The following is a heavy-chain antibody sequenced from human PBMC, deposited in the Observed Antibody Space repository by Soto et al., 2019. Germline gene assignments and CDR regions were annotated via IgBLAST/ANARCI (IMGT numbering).Heavy chain of an antibody. CDR3: AREALMVRGVIGYNWFAP. D-gene: IGHD3-10*01. J-gene: IGHJ5*02. CDR2: INGGNGNT. CDR1: GYTFTNYA. Sequence: ASVKVSCKATGYTFTNYAMHWVRQAPGQRLEWMGWINGGNGNTKYSQNLQGRVTITRDTSTSTAYMELSSLRSEDTAVYYCAREALMVRGVIGYNWFAPWGQGTLVTVSS. V-gene: IGHV1-3*01.